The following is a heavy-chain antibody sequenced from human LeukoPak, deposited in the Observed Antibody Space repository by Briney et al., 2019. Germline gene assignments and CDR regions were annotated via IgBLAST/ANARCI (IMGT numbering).Heavy chain of an antibody. J-gene: IGHJ6*02. Sequence: SETLSLTCAVYGGSFSGYYWSWIHQPPGKGLEWIGEINHSGSTNYNPSLKSRVTISVDTSKNQFSLKLSSVTAADTAVYYCARFRVYYYGSGSYYNYAYYYYGMDVWGQGTTVTVSS. CDR1: GGSFSGYY. CDR3: ARFRVYYYGSGSYYNYAYYYYGMDV. D-gene: IGHD3-10*01. V-gene: IGHV4-34*01. CDR2: INHSGST.